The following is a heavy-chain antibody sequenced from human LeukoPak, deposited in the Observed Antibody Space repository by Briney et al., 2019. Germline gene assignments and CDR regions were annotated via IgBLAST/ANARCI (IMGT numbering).Heavy chain of an antibody. CDR1: GGSISSGGYS. Sequence: SETLSLTCAVSGGSISSGGYSWSWIRQPPGKGLEWIGYIYHSGSTYYNPSLKSRVTISVDRSKNQFSLKLSSVTAADTAMYYCARSDYYGSGSHTVFDAFDIWGQGTRVTVSS. CDR2: IYHSGST. D-gene: IGHD3-10*01. CDR3: ARSDYYGSGSHTVFDAFDI. V-gene: IGHV4-30-2*02. J-gene: IGHJ3*02.